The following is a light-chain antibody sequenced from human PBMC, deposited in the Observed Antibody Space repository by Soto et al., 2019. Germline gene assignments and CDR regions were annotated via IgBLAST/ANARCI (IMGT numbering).Light chain of an antibody. J-gene: IGKJ5*01. CDR2: DAS. CDR3: QQCNNWPLPT. V-gene: IGKV3-15*01. Sequence: DILMTQSPSTLSVSPGERATLSCRASQSVSSGLAWYQQNPGQAPRLLIYDASTRATGIPARFSGSGSGTEFTLTISSLQSEDIAVYYCQQCNNWPLPTFGQGTRLEIK. CDR1: QSVSSG.